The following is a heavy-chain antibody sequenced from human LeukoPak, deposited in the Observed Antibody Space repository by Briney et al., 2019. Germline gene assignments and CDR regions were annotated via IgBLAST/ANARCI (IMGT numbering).Heavy chain of an antibody. J-gene: IGHJ3*02. CDR1: GYTFTGYY. Sequence: ASVKVPCKASGYTFTGYYMHWVRQAPGQGLEWMGWINPNSGGTNYAQKFQGRVTMTRDTSISTAYMELSRLRSDDTAVYYCARDRGVAGSYPDAFDIWGQGTMVTVSS. CDR3: ARDRGVAGSYPDAFDI. V-gene: IGHV1-2*02. CDR2: INPNSGGT. D-gene: IGHD1-26*01.